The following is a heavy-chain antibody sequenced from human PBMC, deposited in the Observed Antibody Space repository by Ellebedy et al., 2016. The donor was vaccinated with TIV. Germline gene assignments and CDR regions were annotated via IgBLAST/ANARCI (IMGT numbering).Heavy chain of an antibody. Sequence: GESLKISXAASGFTFSDYYMSWIRQAPGKGLEWVGRIKSKTDGGTTDYAAPVKGRFTISRDDSKNTLYLQMNSLKTEDTAVYYCTTDEAATIFDYWGQGTLVTVSS. D-gene: IGHD5-12*01. CDR3: TTDEAATIFDY. CDR2: IKSKTDGGTT. V-gene: IGHV3-15*01. CDR1: GFTFSDYY. J-gene: IGHJ4*02.